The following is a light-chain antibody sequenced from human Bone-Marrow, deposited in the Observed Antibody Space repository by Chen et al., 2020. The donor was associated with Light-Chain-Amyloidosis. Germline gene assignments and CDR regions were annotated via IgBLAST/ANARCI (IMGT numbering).Light chain of an antibody. CDR1: SSXIGNNX. Sequence: LTXXPSVSAAPGQXVXISXXGSSSXIGNNXVYWXXQLPXTAPKXLIYXXNKRXXXVPXXXSGXXSGTSATLGITGLXTGDEAXYYCGTWXXXLSAVVFGGGTKLTVL. V-gene: IGLV1-51*01. CDR2: XXN. CDR3: GTWXXXLSAVV. J-gene: IGLJ2*01.